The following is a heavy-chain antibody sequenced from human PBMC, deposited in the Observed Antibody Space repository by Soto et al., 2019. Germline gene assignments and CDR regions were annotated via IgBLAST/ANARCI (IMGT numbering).Heavy chain of an antibody. CDR1: GGSFSGYY. Sequence: SETLSLTCAVYGGSFSGYYWSWIRQPPGKGLEWIGEINHSGSTNYNPSLKSRVTISVDTSKNQFSLKLSSVTAADTAVYYCARGYYYYYGMGVWAKGPRSPSP. CDR3: ARGYYYYYGMGV. V-gene: IGHV4-34*01. J-gene: IGHJ6*02. CDR2: INHSGST.